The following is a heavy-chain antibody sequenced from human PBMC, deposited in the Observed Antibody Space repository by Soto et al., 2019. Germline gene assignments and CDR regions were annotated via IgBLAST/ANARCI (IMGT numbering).Heavy chain of an antibody. D-gene: IGHD3-22*01. CDR3: ARVSYYYDSSGPFDY. J-gene: IGHJ4*02. Sequence: GGSLRLSCAASGFTFSSYGMHWVRQAPGKGLEWVAVIWYDGSNKYYADSVKGRFTISRYNSKNTLYLQMNSLRAEDTAVYYCARVSYYYDSSGPFDYWGQGTLVTAPQ. V-gene: IGHV3-33*01. CDR2: IWYDGSNK. CDR1: GFTFSSYG.